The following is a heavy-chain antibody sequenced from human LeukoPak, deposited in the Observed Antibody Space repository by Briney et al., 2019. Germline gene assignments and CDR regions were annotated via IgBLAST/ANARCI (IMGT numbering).Heavy chain of an antibody. J-gene: IGHJ4*02. CDR2: IYSGGRT. CDR1: GLSVSSNY. D-gene: IGHD1-26*01. V-gene: IGHV3-53*01. CDR3: ARARIVGATPVFDY. Sequence: GGSLRLSCAVSGLSVSSNYMRWVRQAPGKGLEWVSVIYSGGRTFYADSVKGRFSISRDNSKNTIYLQMDRLRVEDTAVYYCARARIVGATPVFDYWGQGTLVTVSS.